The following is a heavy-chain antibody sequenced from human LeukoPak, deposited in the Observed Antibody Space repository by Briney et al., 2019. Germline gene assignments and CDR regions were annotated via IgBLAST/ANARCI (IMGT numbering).Heavy chain of an antibody. CDR2: IYSGGST. Sequence: GGSLRLSCAASGFTFSSYAMSWVRQAPRKGLEWVSVIYSGGSTYYADSVKGRFTISRHNSKNTLYLQMNSLRAEDTAVYYCASTLKTYSSSWYQDWDYWGQGTLVTVSS. D-gene: IGHD6-13*01. CDR3: ASTLKTYSSSWYQDWDY. J-gene: IGHJ4*02. CDR1: GFTFSSYA. V-gene: IGHV3-53*04.